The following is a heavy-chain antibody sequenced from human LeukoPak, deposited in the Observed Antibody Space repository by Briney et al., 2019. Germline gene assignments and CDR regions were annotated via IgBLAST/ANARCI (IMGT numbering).Heavy chain of an antibody. CDR1: GYTFTGYY. Sequence: ASVKVSCKASGYTFTGYYMHWVRQAPGQGLEWMGWINPNSGGTNYAQKFQGRVTMTRDTSISTAHMELSRLRSDDTAVYYCARAETTVTTFDYWGQGTLVTVSS. CDR3: ARAETTVTTFDY. J-gene: IGHJ4*02. CDR2: INPNSGGT. D-gene: IGHD4-17*01. V-gene: IGHV1-2*02.